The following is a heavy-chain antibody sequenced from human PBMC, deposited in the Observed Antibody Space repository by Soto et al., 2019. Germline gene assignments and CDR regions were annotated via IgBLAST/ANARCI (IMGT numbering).Heavy chain of an antibody. CDR2: INHSGST. J-gene: IGHJ6*02. D-gene: IGHD5-18*01. CDR1: GGSFSGYY. Sequence: SETLSLTCAVYGGSFSGYYWSWIRQPPGKGLEWIGEINHSGSTNYNPSLKSRVTISVDTSKNQFSLKLSSVTAADTAVYYCARAGAPAYSYGYSGYYYYYGMDVWGQGTTVTVSS. V-gene: IGHV4-34*01. CDR3: ARAGAPAYSYGYSGYYYYYGMDV.